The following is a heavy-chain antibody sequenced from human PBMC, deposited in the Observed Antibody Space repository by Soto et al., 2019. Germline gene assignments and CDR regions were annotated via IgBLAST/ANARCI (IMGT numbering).Heavy chain of an antibody. CDR1: FYSNGGTG. Sequence: ASGQASSEAPFYSNGGTGISCVRQAPGQEIEWMGWISAYNGKTYYTQKVQGRVNMTTDTSTSTAYMELRGLRSDDTAEDYCARQWSYESDSDIWGQGTLV. V-gene: IGHV1-18*01. D-gene: IGHD1-26*01. J-gene: IGHJ3*02. CDR2: ISAYNGKT. CDR3: ARQWSYESDSDI.